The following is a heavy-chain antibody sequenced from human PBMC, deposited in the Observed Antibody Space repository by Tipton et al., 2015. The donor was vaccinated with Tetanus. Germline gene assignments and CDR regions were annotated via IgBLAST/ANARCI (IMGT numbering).Heavy chain of an antibody. CDR3: ARANNEFPKKGPFDS. J-gene: IGHJ4*02. V-gene: IGHV4-61*08. Sequence: GLVKPSETLSLTCTVSGGSLRGGDHYWSWIRQPPGKELEWVGYVYHSGSTNYHPSLKSRVTISVDTSKNQFSLNLRSVITADTAVYYCARANNEFPKKGPFDSWGQGSLVIVSS. D-gene: IGHD1-1*01. CDR1: GGSLRGGDHY. CDR2: VYHSGST.